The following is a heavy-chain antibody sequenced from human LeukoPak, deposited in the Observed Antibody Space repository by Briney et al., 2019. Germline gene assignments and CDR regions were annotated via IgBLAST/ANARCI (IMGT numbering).Heavy chain of an antibody. V-gene: IGHV3-33*01. CDR1: GFTFSSYG. CDR2: IWYDGSNK. D-gene: IGHD5-18*01. CDR3: ARAPGYSYGSYYYYGMDV. J-gene: IGHJ6*02. Sequence: GGSLRLSCVASGFTFSSYGMHWVRQAPGKGLEWVAVIWYDGSNKYYADSVKGRFTISRDNSKNTLYLQMNSLRVEDTAVYYCARAPGYSYGSYYYYGMDVWGQGTTVTVSS.